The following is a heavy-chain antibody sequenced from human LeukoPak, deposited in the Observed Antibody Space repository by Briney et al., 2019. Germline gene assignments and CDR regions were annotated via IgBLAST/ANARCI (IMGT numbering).Heavy chain of an antibody. V-gene: IGHV4-30-4*01. J-gene: IGHJ4*02. Sequence: PSETLSLTCTVSGGSISSGDYYWSWIRQPPGKGLEWIGYIYYSGSTYYNPSLKSRVTISVDTSKNQFSLKLSSVTAADMAVYYCASLYGSGSSKIDYWGQGTLVTVSS. CDR2: IYYSGST. CDR1: GGSISSGDYY. D-gene: IGHD3-10*01. CDR3: ASLYGSGSSKIDY.